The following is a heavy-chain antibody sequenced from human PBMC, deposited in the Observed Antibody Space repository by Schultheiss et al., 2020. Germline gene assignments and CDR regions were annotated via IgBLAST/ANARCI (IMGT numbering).Heavy chain of an antibody. CDR2: IYWDDDK. CDR3: ARIRPRYCSGGTCYSEYYFDF. V-gene: IGHV2-5*02. CDR1: GFSLSTSGVG. D-gene: IGHD2-15*01. Sequence: SGPTLVKPTQTLTLTCTFSGFSLSTSGVGVGWIRQPPGKALEWLALIYWDDDKRYSTSLKTRLTISKDTSKNQVVLTMTNMDPVDTATYYCARIRPRYCSGGTCYSEYYFDFWGKGTLVTVAS. J-gene: IGHJ4*02.